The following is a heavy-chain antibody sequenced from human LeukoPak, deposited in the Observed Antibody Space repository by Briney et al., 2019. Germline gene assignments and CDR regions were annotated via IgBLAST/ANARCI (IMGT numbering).Heavy chain of an antibody. D-gene: IGHD4-17*01. V-gene: IGHV1-18*01. Sequence: ATVKVSCKASGYTFTSYGISWVRQAPGQGLEWMGWISAYNGDTNHTQKLQGRVTMTTDTSTSTAYMELRSLRSDDTAVYFCARDYGDYEDYCYGMDVWGQGTTVTVSS. CDR3: ARDYGDYEDYCYGMDV. CDR2: ISAYNGDT. CDR1: GYTFTSYG. J-gene: IGHJ6*02.